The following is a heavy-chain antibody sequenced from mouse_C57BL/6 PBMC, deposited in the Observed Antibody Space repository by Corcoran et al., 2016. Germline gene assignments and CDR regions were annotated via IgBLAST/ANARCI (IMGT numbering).Heavy chain of an antibody. CDR1: GYTFTDYY. V-gene: IGHV1-26*01. CDR2: INPDNGGT. Sequence: EVQLQQSGPELVKPGASVKISCKASGYTFTDYYMNWVKQSPGKSLEWIGDINPDNGGTSYNQKFKGKATLTVDKSSSTAYMELRSLTSEDSAVYYCARGGYFYVSNWGQGTTLTVSS. CDR3: ARGGYFYVSN. J-gene: IGHJ2*01. D-gene: IGHD1-1*01.